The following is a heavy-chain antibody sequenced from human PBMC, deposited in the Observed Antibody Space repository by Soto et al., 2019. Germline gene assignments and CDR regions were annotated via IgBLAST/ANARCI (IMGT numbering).Heavy chain of an antibody. CDR2: IYYSGST. Sequence: PSETLSLTCAVSGGSISSSSYYWGWIRQPPGKGLEWIGSIYYSGSTYYNPSLKSRVTISVDTSKNQFSLKLSSVTAADTAVYYCARHLSHITISGVVITDNWFDPWGQGTLVTVSS. V-gene: IGHV4-39*01. CDR1: GGSISSSSYY. J-gene: IGHJ5*02. D-gene: IGHD3-3*01. CDR3: ARHLSHITISGVVITDNWFDP.